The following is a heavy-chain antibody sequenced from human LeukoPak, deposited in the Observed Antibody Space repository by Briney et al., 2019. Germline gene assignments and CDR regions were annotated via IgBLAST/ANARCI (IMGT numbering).Heavy chain of an antibody. CDR1: GFIFSSYG. V-gene: IGHV3-30*02. CDR2: IRYDGSRK. J-gene: IGHJ3*02. D-gene: IGHD4/OR15-4a*01. Sequence: GGSLRLSCAASGFIFSSYGMHWVRQAPDKGLEWVAFIRYDGSRKYYADSVKGRFTISRDNSQNTLYLQMNSLRAEDTAMYYCAKVSLNMVNDAFDIWGQGTMVSVSS. CDR3: AKVSLNMVNDAFDI.